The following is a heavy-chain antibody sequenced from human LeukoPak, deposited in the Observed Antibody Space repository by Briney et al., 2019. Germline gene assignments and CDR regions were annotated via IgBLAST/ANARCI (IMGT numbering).Heavy chain of an antibody. Sequence: GRSLRLSCAASGSTFSSYGMHWVRQAPGKGLEWVAVISYDGSNKYYADSVKGRFTISRDNSKNTLYLQTNSLRAEDTAVYYCAKGPNYGGFDYWGQGTLVTVSS. CDR3: AKGPNYGGFDY. V-gene: IGHV3-30*18. CDR2: ISYDGSNK. D-gene: IGHD4-23*01. CDR1: GSTFSSYG. J-gene: IGHJ4*02.